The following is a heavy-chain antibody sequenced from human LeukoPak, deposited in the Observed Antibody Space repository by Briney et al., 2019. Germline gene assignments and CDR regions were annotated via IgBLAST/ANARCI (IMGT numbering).Heavy chain of an antibody. V-gene: IGHV4-39*01. CDR1: GASVSNNNYY. D-gene: IGHD3-10*01. CDR2: IYYSGST. Sequence: SETVSLTCTDSGASVSNNNYYWGWMRQPPGKGLEWIGSIYYSGSTYYNPSLKSRVTISVDTSKNQFSLKLSSVTAADTAVYYCARHEVLDPRLYYYYYYMDVWGKGTTVTISS. CDR3: ARHEVLDPRLYYYYYYMDV. J-gene: IGHJ6*03.